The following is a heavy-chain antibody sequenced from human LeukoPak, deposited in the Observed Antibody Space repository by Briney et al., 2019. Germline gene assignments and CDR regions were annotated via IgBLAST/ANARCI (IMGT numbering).Heavy chain of an antibody. CDR3: ARDWDLSPDYYYYYGMDV. D-gene: IGHD1-26*01. J-gene: IGHJ6*02. V-gene: IGHV3-7*01. CDR2: IKQDGSEK. CDR1: GFTFSSYW. Sequence: GGSLRLSCAASGFTFSSYWMSWVRQAPGKGLEWVANIKQDGSEKYYVDSVKGRFTISRDNAKNSLYLQMNSLRAEDTAVYYCARDWDLSPDYYYYYGMDVWGQGTTVTVSS.